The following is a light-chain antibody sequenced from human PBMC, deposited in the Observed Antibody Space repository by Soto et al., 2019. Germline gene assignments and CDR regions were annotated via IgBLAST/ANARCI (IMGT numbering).Light chain of an antibody. J-gene: IGKJ2*01. CDR3: EQGHGIPST. V-gene: IGKV1-39*01. Sequence: DIQMTQSPSSLSASVGDRVTITCRASQTISTYLNWYQQEPGKAPKLLIYAASSLQSGVPSRFSGRGPVTDSTLANSAPQPEDFAAYYCEQGHGIPSTVGQGPKVEIK. CDR1: QTISTY. CDR2: AAS.